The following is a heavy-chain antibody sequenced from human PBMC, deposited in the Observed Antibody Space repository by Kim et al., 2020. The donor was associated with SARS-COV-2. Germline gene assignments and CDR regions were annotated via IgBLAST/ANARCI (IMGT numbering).Heavy chain of an antibody. CDR1: GYSISSGYY. J-gene: IGHJ4*02. D-gene: IGHD3-9*01. CDR3: ASSDYDILTGYYRLE. CDR2: ISHSGST. Sequence: SETLSLTCTVSGYSISSGYYWCWILQPPGKGLEWIGSISHSGSTYYNPSLKSRVTISVDTSKNQFSLKLTSVTAADTAVYYCASSDYDILTGYYRLEWGQGTLVTVSS. V-gene: IGHV4-38-2*02.